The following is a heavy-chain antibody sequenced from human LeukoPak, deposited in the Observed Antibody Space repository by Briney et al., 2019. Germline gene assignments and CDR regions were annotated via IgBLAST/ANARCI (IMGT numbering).Heavy chain of an antibody. J-gene: IGHJ4*02. V-gene: IGHV3-23*01. CDR1: GFTFSSYA. Sequence: GGSLRLSCVASGFTFSSYAMSWVRQAPGKGLEWVSAISGSGGSTYYADSVKGRFTISRDNSKNTLYLQMNSLRAEDTAVYYCAKDTCTNSVCQPYFDYWGQGTLVTVSS. D-gene: IGHD2-8*01. CDR2: ISGSGGST. CDR3: AKDTCTNSVCQPYFDY.